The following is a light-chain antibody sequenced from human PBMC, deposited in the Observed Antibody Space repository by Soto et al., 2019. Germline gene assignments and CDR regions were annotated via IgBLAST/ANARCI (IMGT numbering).Light chain of an antibody. CDR3: QQINTYPIT. V-gene: IGKV1-9*01. CDR1: QGISSY. Sequence: DSQFTQSPSFLSASVEDRVTINCRASQGISSYLAWYQQKPGKVPKLLIYAASTLQSGVPSRFSGSGSGTEFTLTISSLQPEDFATYYCQQINTYPITFGQGTRLEIK. J-gene: IGKJ5*01. CDR2: AAS.